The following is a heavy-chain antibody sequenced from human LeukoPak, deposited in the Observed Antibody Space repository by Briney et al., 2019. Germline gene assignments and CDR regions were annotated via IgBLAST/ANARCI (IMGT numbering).Heavy chain of an antibody. J-gene: IGHJ4*02. V-gene: IGHV1-46*01. CDR1: GYTFSIYY. Sequence: ASVKVSFKSSGYTFSIYYMHWVRQAPGQGLEWMGIINPSGDSTSYAQKFQGRVTMTRDTSTSAVYMELSSLRSEDTAVYLCARAGYCSSTSCPASLDYWGQGTLITVSS. CDR3: ARAGYCSSTSCPASLDY. D-gene: IGHD2-2*01. CDR2: INPSGDST.